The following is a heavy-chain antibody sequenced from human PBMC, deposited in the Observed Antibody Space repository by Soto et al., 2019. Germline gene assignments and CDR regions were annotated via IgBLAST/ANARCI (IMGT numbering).Heavy chain of an antibody. Sequence: QFQLVQSGAEVKKPGASVKVSCKASGYTFTNYGLNWVRQAPGQGLEWLGWISAYNGNTNYAKKFQGRVTMSTDTSTTTAYMELRSLRSDDTAVYYCARIVGADRRWFDPWGQGTLVTVSS. CDR3: ARIVGADRRWFDP. CDR2: ISAYNGNT. CDR1: GYTFTNYG. J-gene: IGHJ5*02. D-gene: IGHD1-26*01. V-gene: IGHV1-18*01.